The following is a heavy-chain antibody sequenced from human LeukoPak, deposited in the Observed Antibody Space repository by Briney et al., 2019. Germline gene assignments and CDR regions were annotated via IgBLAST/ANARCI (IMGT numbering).Heavy chain of an antibody. CDR3: ARESGYCSSTSCYMNALDI. V-gene: IGHV4-59*01. CDR2: IYYSGST. Sequence: SETLSLTCTVSGGSISSYCWSWIRQPPGKGLEWIGYIYYSGSTNYNPSLKSRVTISVDTSKNQFSLKLSSVTAADTAVYYCARESGYCSSTSCYMNALDIWGQGTMVTVSS. D-gene: IGHD2-2*02. CDR1: GGSISSYC. J-gene: IGHJ3*02.